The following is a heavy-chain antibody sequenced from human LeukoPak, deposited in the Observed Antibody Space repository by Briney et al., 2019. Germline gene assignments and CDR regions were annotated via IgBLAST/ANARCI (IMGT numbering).Heavy chain of an antibody. V-gene: IGHV3-7*01. CDR1: GFTFDTHA. CDR2: IKHNGDEL. D-gene: IGHD3-16*01. CDR3: ARELRTFDS. Sequence: PGGSLRLSCAASGFTFDTHAMSWVRQAPGKGLEWVANIKHNGDELNYVDSVEDRFTISRDNAKNSLYLHMTSLRAEDTAVYYCARELRTFDSWGQGTLVSVSS. J-gene: IGHJ4*02.